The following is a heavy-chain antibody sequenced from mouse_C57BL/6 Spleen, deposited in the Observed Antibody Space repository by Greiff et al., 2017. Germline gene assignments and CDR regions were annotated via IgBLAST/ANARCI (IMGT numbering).Heavy chain of an antibody. CDR3: AGDGYDGAYYAMDY. CDR2: INPSTGGT. Sequence: VQLKESGPELVKPGASVKISCKASGYSFTGYYMHWVKQSSEKSLEWIGEINPSTGGTSYNQKFKGKATLTVDKSSSTAYMQLKSLTSEDSAVYYCAGDGYDGAYYAMDYWGQGTSVTVSS. CDR1: GYSFTGYY. V-gene: IGHV1-43*01. J-gene: IGHJ4*01. D-gene: IGHD2-2*01.